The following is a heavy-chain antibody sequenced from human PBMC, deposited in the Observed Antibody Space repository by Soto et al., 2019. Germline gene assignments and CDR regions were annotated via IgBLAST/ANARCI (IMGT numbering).Heavy chain of an antibody. V-gene: IGHV3-72*01. Sequence: EVQLVESGGGLVQPGGSLRLSCAASGFTFSDHYMDWVRQAPGKGLEWVGRTRNKANSYTTEYAASVKGRFTISRDDSKNSLYLQMNSLKTEDTAVYYCAGGWPGKYLLDYWGQGTLVTVSS. CDR2: TRNKANSYTT. D-gene: IGHD2-2*01. CDR1: GFTFSDHY. CDR3: AGGWPGKYLLDY. J-gene: IGHJ4*02.